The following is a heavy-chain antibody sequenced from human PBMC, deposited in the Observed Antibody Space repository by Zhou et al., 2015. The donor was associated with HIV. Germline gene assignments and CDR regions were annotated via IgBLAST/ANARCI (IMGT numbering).Heavy chain of an antibody. J-gene: IGHJ4*02. Sequence: QVQLVESGGAVVQPGRSLRLSCAASGFTFKNYGMHWVRQAPGKGLEWVALIWFDGSQKYYSDSVKGRFTISRDSSKDILYLEMNSLRVEDTAVYYCARTAGVIAIATGDYWGQGTLVTVSS. V-gene: IGHV3-33*01. CDR2: IWFDGSQK. CDR1: GFTFKNYG. D-gene: IGHD2/OR15-2a*01. CDR3: ARTAGVIAIATGDY.